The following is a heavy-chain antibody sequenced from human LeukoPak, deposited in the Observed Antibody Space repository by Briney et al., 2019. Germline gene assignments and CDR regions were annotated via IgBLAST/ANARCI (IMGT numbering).Heavy chain of an antibody. V-gene: IGHV1-18*04. Sequence: ASVKVSCKPSGYTFNNYGITWVRQAPGQGGEWMGWISAYSGEKDYAQKFQDRGTMTTDTTTKTAYMEMRNLRYEDTAVYYCARCSPSRTNSNSYYFETTKKNAFDIWGQGTMVTVSS. CDR2: ISAYSGEK. J-gene: IGHJ3*02. D-gene: IGHD3-22*01. CDR1: GYTFNNYG. CDR3: ARCSPSRTNSNSYYFETTKKNAFDI.